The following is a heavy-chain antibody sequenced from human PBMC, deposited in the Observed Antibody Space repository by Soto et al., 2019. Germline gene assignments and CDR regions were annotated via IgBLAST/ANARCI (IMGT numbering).Heavy chain of an antibody. D-gene: IGHD3-3*01. V-gene: IGHV3-48*01. CDR1: GFTFSSYS. CDR3: ASDSDFWSGSNEGFDY. Sequence: EVQLVESGGGLVQPGGSLRLSCAASGFTFSSYSMNWVRQAPGKGLEWGSYISSSSSTIYYADSVKGRFTISRDNAKNSLYLQMNILRAKDTAVYYCASDSDFWSGSNEGFDYWGQGTLVTVSS. J-gene: IGHJ4*02. CDR2: ISSSSSTI.